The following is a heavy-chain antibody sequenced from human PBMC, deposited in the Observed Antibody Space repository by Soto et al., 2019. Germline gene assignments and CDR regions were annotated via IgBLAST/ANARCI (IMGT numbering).Heavy chain of an antibody. D-gene: IGHD1-20*01. CDR3: AKDVSLPYNWKNYYYYMDV. CDR2: ISGSGGST. Sequence: GGSLRLSCAASGFTFSSYAMSWVRQAPGKGLEWVSAISGSGGSTYYADSVKGRFTISRDNSKNTLYLQMNSLRAEDTAVYYCAKDVSLPYNWKNYYYYMDVWGKGTKVTVPS. CDR1: GFTFSSYA. V-gene: IGHV3-23*01. J-gene: IGHJ6*03.